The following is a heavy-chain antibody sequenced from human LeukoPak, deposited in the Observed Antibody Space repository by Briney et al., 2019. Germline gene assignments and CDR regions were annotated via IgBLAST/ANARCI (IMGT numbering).Heavy chain of an antibody. CDR1: GGSISSGGYS. J-gene: IGHJ4*02. CDR2: IYHSGST. Sequence: SETLSLTCAVSGGSISSGGYSWSWIRQPPGKGLEWIGYIYHSGSTYYNPSHKSRVTISVDRSKNQFSLKLSSVTAADTAVYYCASLYGDYADYWGQGTLVTVSS. V-gene: IGHV4-30-2*01. CDR3: ASLYGDYADY. D-gene: IGHD4-17*01.